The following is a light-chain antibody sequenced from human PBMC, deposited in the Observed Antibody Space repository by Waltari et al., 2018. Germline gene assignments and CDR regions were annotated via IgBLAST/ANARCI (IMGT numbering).Light chain of an antibody. J-gene: IGKJ5*01. CDR1: QSLVYTDGISY. V-gene: IGKV2-30*01. CDR3: MQATHWPVT. CDR2: KVS. Sequence: DVALTQSPLSLPVTLGQPASLSCLSSQSLVYTDGISYLNWFHQMPGQAPRRLIYKVSNRDSGVPDRFSGRGSGTDFTLMISSVEADDVGVYFCMQATHWPVTFGQGTRLEIK.